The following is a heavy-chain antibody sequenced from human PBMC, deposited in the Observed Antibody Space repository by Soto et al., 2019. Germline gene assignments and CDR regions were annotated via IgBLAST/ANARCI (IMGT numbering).Heavy chain of an antibody. J-gene: IGHJ4*02. CDR3: ARSSLWNDAHFDY. D-gene: IGHD1-1*01. Sequence: QVQLQESGPGLVKPSETLSLTCTVSGGSVSSGSYYWSWIRQPPGKGLEWIGYIYYSGSTNYNPSLKSRVTISVDTSKNQFSLKLSSVTAADTAVYYCARSSLWNDAHFDYWGQGTLVTVSS. CDR2: IYYSGST. V-gene: IGHV4-61*01. CDR1: GGSVSSGSYY.